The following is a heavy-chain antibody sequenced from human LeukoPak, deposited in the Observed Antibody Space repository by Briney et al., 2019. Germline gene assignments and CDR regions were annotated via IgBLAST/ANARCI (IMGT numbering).Heavy chain of an antibody. CDR2: IIPIFGTA. D-gene: IGHD5-12*01. V-gene: IGHV1-69*13. Sequence: SVKLSCKASGGTFSSYAISWVRQAPGQGLEWMGGIIPIFGTANYAQKFQGRVTITADESTSTAYMELSSLRSEDTAVYYCARGGRGYSGYDDYYYYYYMDVWGKGTTVTISS. CDR3: ARGGRGYSGYDDYYYYYYMDV. CDR1: GGTFSSYA. J-gene: IGHJ6*03.